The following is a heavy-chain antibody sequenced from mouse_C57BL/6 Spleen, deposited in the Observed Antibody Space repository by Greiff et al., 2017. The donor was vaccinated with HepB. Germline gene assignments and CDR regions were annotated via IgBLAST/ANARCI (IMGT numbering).Heavy chain of an antibody. J-gene: IGHJ3*01. V-gene: IGHV1-55*01. CDR1: GYTFTSYW. CDR2: IYPGSGST. CDR3: ARRGYDYEWFAY. Sequence: QVQLQQSGAELVKPGASVKMSCKASGYTFTSYWITWVKQRPGQGLEWIGDIYPGSGSTNYNEKFKSKATLTVDTSSSTAYMQLSSLTSEDSAVYYCARRGYDYEWFAYWGQGTLVTVSA. D-gene: IGHD2-4*01.